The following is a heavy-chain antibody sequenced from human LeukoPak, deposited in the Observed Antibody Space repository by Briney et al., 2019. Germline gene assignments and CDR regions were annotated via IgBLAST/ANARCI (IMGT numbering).Heavy chain of an antibody. CDR1: GFTFSSYA. J-gene: IGHJ4*02. CDR3: AKSSLRYFDY. CDR2: ISGST. V-gene: IGHV3-23*01. D-gene: IGHD6-6*01. Sequence: GGSLRLSCAASGFTFSSYAMSWVRQAPGKGLEWVSAISGSTYYADSVKGRFTISRDNSKNPLYLQMNSLRAEDTAVYYCAKSSLRYFDYWGQGTLVTVSS.